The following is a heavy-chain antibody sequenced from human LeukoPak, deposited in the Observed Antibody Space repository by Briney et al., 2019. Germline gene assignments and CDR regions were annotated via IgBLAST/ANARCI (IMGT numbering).Heavy chain of an antibody. V-gene: IGHV1-69*01. D-gene: IGHD4-23*01. CDR2: IIPIFGTA. CDR1: GGTFSSYA. J-gene: IGHJ5*02. CDR3: ARGPTVVNAPWWFDP. Sequence: SVKVSCKASGGTFSSYAISWVRQAPGQGLEWMGGIIPIFGTANYAQKFQGRVTITADESTSTAYMELSSLRSEDTAVYYCARGPTVVNAPWWFDPWGQGTLVTVSS.